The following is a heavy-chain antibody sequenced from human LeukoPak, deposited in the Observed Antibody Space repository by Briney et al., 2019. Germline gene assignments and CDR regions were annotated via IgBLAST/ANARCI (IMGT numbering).Heavy chain of an antibody. CDR1: GGSISSSPYY. CDR3: ARGSPDGITMIVVTGKLYYFDY. Sequence: SETLSLTCRVSGGSISSSPYYWGWIRQPPGKGLEWIGEINHSGSTNYNPSLKSRVTISVDTSKNQFSLKLSSVTAADTAVYYCARGSPDGITMIVVTGKLYYFDYWGQGTLVTVSS. J-gene: IGHJ4*02. CDR2: INHSGST. V-gene: IGHV4-39*07. D-gene: IGHD3-22*01.